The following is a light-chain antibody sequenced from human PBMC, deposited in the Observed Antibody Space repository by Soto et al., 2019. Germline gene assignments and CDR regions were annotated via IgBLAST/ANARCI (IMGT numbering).Light chain of an antibody. CDR1: QSVSSN. Sequence: EIVMTQSPATLSVSPGERATLSCRASQSVSSNLAWYQQKPGQAPRLLIYGASTRATGIPARFSGSGSGTELTLTISSLQSEDFAVYYCQQYNNWPITFGQGTRLDIK. CDR2: GAS. CDR3: QQYNNWPIT. J-gene: IGKJ5*01. V-gene: IGKV3-15*01.